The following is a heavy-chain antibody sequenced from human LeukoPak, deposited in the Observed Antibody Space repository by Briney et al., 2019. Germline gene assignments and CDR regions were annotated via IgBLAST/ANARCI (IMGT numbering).Heavy chain of an antibody. D-gene: IGHD6-19*01. V-gene: IGHV3-30*04. J-gene: IGHJ4*02. CDR1: GFTFSSYA. CDR2: ISYDGSNK. Sequence: GGSLRLSCAASGFTFSSYAMHWVRQAPGKGLEWVAVISYDGSNKYYADSVKGRFTISRDNSKNTLYLQMNSLRAEDTAVYYCARVIGTGYSSGWPVYYWGQGTLVTVSS. CDR3: ARVIGTGYSSGWPVYY.